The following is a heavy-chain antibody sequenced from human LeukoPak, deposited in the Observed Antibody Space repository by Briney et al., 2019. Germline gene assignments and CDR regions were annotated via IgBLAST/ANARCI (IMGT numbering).Heavy chain of an antibody. D-gene: IGHD4-17*01. J-gene: IGHJ6*04. Sequence: SVKVSCKASGGTFSSYAISWVRQAPGQGLEWMGGIIPIFGTANYAQKFQGRVTITAAKSTSTAYMELSSLRSEDTAVYYCASVGDYGDYDYYYYGMDVWGKGSTVTVSS. V-gene: IGHV1-69*06. CDR2: IIPIFGTA. CDR1: GGTFSSYA. CDR3: ASVGDYGDYDYYYYGMDV.